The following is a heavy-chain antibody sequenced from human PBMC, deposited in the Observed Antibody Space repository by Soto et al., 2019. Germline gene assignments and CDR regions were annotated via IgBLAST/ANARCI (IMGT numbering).Heavy chain of an antibody. CDR2: IYHSGST. CDR1: GGSISSSNW. D-gene: IGHD3-22*01. Sequence: SETLCLTCAVSGGSISSSNWWGWVRQPPGKGLEWIGEIYHSGSTNYNPSLKSRVTISVDKSKNQFSLKLSSVTAADTAVYYCARGSYYYDXSGYYYVGDFDYWGQGTLVT. J-gene: IGHJ4*02. CDR3: ARGSYYYDXSGYYYVGDFDY. V-gene: IGHV4-4*02.